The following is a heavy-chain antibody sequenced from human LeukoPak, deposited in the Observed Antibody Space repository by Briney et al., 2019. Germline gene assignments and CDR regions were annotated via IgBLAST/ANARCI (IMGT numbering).Heavy chain of an antibody. D-gene: IGHD3-16*02. CDR1: GGSISSYY. J-gene: IGHJ4*02. CDR3: ARAGVVGDYVWGSYRWNY. V-gene: IGHV4-59*12. Sequence: SETLSLTCTVSGGSISSYYWSWIRQPPGEGLEWIGYIYYSGSTNYNPSLKSRVTISVDTSKNQFSLKLSSVTAADTAVYYCARAGVVGDYVWGSYRWNYWGQGTLVTVSS. CDR2: IYYSGST.